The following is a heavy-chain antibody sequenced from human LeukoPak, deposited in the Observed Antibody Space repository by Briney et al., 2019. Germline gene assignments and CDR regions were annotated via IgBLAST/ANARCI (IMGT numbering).Heavy chain of an antibody. V-gene: IGHV4-4*07. CDR1: GGSISSYY. J-gene: IGHJ5*02. D-gene: IGHD2-15*01. CDR3: ARDLGGHCSGGSCYQNWFDP. CDR2: IYISGST. Sequence: SETLSLTCTVSGGSISSYYWSWIRQPAGKELEWIGRIYISGSTNYNPSLKSRVTMSVDTSKNQFSLKLSSVTAADTAVYYCARDLGGHCSGGSCYQNWFDPWGQGTLVTVSS.